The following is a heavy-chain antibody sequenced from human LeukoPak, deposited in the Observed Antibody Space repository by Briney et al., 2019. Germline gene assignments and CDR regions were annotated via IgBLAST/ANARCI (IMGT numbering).Heavy chain of an antibody. CDR3: ARDHHVLRYFDWLSPRRYFDY. CDR1: GGSISSSSYY. Sequence: PSETLSLTCTVSGGSISSSSYYWGWIRQPPGKGLEWIGSIYYSGSTYYNPSLKSRVTISVDTSKNQFSLKLSSVTAADTAVHYCARDHHVLRYFDWLSPRRYFDYWGQGTLVTVSS. J-gene: IGHJ4*02. D-gene: IGHD3-9*01. V-gene: IGHV4-39*07. CDR2: IYYSGST.